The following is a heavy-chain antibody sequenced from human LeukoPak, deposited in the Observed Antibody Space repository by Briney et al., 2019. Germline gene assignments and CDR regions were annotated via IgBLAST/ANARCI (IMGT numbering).Heavy chain of an antibody. CDR1: GFTFSSYG. V-gene: IGHV3-30*02. CDR3: AKDRRVLMVYAMVDY. Sequence: AGGSLRLSCAASGFTFSSYGMHWVRQAPGKGLEWVAFIRYDGSNKYYADSVKGRFTISRDNSKNTLYLQMNSLRAEDTAVYYCAKDRRVLMVYAMVDYWGQGTLVTVSS. J-gene: IGHJ4*02. CDR2: IRYDGSNK. D-gene: IGHD2-8*01.